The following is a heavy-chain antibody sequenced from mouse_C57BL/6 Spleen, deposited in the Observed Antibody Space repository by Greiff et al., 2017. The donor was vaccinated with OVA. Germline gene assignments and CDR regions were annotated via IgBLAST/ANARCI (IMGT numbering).Heavy chain of an antibody. V-gene: IGHV5-9-1*02. CDR3: TRGSLYDGFDY. CDR2: ISSGGDYI. D-gene: IGHD2-3*01. J-gene: IGHJ2*01. CDR1: GFTFSSYA. Sequence: EVHLVESGEGLVKPGGSLKLSCAASGFTFSSYAMSWVRQTPEKRLEWVAYISSGGDYIYYADTVKGRFTISRDNARNTLYLQMSSLKSEDTAMYYCTRGSLYDGFDYWGQGTTLTVSS.